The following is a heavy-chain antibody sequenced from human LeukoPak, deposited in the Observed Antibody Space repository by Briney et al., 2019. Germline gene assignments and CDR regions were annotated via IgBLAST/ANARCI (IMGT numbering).Heavy chain of an antibody. CDR1: GFTFSSYG. J-gene: IGHJ4*02. CDR3: AKESTIFGVVPIYYFDY. D-gene: IGHD3-3*01. V-gene: IGHV3-30*18. CDR2: ISYDGSNT. Sequence: GGSLRLSCAASGFTFSSYGMRWVRQAPGKGLEWVAIISYDGSNTYYADSVKGRFTISRDNSKNTLYLQMNSLRAEDTAVYYCAKESTIFGVVPIYYFDYWGQGTLVTVSS.